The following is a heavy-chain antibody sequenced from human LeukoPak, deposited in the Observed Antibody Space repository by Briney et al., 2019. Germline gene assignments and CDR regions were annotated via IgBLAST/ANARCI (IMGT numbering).Heavy chain of an antibody. CDR2: ISSSSSTI. D-gene: IGHD6-13*01. V-gene: IGHV3-48*01. J-gene: IGHJ4*02. Sequence: GGSLRLSCAVSGFTVSSYSMNWVRQAPGKGLGWVSYISSSSSTIYYADSVKGRFTISRDNSKNTLYLQMNSLRAEDTAVYYCAKGRKQQLAPHDYWGQGTLVTVSS. CDR1: GFTVSSYS. CDR3: AKGRKQQLAPHDY.